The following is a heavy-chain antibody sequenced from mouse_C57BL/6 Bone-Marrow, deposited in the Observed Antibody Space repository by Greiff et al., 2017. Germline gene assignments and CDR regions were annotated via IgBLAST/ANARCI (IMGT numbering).Heavy chain of an antibody. CDR3: ARLLFDY. V-gene: IGHV5-6*01. J-gene: IGHJ2*01. CDR2: ISSGGSYT. CDR1: GFTFSSYG. Sequence: EVMLVESGGDLVKPGGSLKLSCAASGFTFSSYGMSWVRQTPDKRLEWVATISSGGSYTYYPDSVKGRFTISRDNAKNTLYLQMSSLKSEDTAMYYCARLLFDYWGQGTTLTVSS.